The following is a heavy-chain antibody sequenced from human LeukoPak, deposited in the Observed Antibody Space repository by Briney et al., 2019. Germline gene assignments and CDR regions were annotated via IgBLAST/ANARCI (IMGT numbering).Heavy chain of an antibody. J-gene: IGHJ3*02. CDR2: ISAYNGNT. Sequence: ASVKVSCKASGYTFTSYGISWVRQAPGQGLEWMGWISAYNGNTNYAQKLQGRVTMTTDTSTSTAYMELRSLRSDDTAVYYCARGGSASVLWFGEPARNDAFDIWGQGTMVTVSS. CDR1: GYTFTSYG. D-gene: IGHD3-10*01. CDR3: ARGGSASVLWFGEPARNDAFDI. V-gene: IGHV1-18*01.